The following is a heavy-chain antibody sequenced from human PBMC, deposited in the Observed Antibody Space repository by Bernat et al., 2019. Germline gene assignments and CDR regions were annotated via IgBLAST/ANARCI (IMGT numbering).Heavy chain of an antibody. J-gene: IGHJ4*02. CDR1: GFSFRSYS. Sequence: EVQLVESGGGLVQPGGSLRLSCAASGFSFRSYSMNWVRQAPWKGLEWISYISSSSSPIYYADSVKGRFTISRDNAKNSLYLQMNSLRGEDTAVYYCTRDDGRVRGVIGLDYWGQGALVTVSS. CDR2: ISSSSSPI. V-gene: IGHV3-48*01. D-gene: IGHD3-10*01. CDR3: TRDDGRVRGVIGLDY.